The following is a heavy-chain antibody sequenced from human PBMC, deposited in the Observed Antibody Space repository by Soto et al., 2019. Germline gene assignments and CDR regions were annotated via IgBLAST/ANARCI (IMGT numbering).Heavy chain of an antibody. V-gene: IGHV4-39*01. CDR3: ARRDIAVAGCFDY. J-gene: IGHJ4*02. CDR2: IYYSGST. CDR1: GGSVSNHSYY. Sequence: SETLSLTCTVSGGSVSNHSYYWGWIRQPPGKGLEWIGSIYYSGSTYYNPSLKSRVTISVDTSKNQFSLKLSSVTAADTAVYYCARRDIAVAGCFDYWGQGTLVTVSS. D-gene: IGHD6-19*01.